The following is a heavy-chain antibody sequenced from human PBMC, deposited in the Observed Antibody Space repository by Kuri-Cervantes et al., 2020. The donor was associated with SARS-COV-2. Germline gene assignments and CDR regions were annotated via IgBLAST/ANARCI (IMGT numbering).Heavy chain of an antibody. D-gene: IGHD4-23*01. CDR1: GFTFSSYA. J-gene: IGHJ4*02. CDR3: ARGDDYGGNYPDY. CDR2: ISSNGGST. V-gene: IGHV3-64*02. Sequence: GGSLRLSCAASGFTFSSYAMHWVRQAPGKGLEYVSAISSNGGSTYYADSVKGRFTISRDNAKNSLYLQMNSLRAEDTAVYYCARGDDYGGNYPDYWGQGTLVTVSS.